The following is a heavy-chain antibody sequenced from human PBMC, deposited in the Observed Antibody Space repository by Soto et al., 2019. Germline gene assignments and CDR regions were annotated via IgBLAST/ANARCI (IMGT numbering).Heavy chain of an antibody. J-gene: IGHJ6*02. V-gene: IGHV5-51*01. CDR2: IYPGDSDT. CDR1: GYSFTSYW. D-gene: IGHD1-26*01. Sequence: RESLKISCKGSGYSFTSYWIGWVRQMPGKGLEWMGIIYPGDSDTRYSPSFQGQVTISADKSISTAYLQWSSLKASDTAMYYCARLPPQGGAYYYGMDVWGQGTTVTVSS. CDR3: ARLPPQGGAYYYGMDV.